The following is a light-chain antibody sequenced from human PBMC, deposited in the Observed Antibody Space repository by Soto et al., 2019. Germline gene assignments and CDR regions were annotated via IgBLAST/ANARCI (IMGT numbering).Light chain of an antibody. V-gene: IGLV2-14*03. Sequence: QSALTQPASVSGSPGQTIIISCTGSNSDIGGYDSVSWYQQHPGRAPKLILFDVSHRPSKVPVRFSGSKSGNTASLTISGLQMEDEADYYCSSYSTSNTLVLFGGGTKVTVL. J-gene: IGLJ3*02. CDR3: SSYSTSNTLVL. CDR2: DVS. CDR1: NSDIGGYDS.